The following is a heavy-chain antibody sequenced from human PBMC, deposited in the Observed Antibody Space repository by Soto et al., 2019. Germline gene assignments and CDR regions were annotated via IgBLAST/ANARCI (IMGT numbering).Heavy chain of an antibody. Sequence: ASVKVSCKASGYTFTSYGISWVRQAPGQGLEWMGWISAYNGNTNYAQKLQGRVTMTTDTSTSTAYMELRSLRSDDTAVYYCARGGRLTTAGLGFDYWGQGTLVTVSS. V-gene: IGHV1-18*01. CDR3: ARGGRLTTAGLGFDY. D-gene: IGHD4-17*01. CDR1: GYTFTSYG. J-gene: IGHJ4*02. CDR2: ISAYNGNT.